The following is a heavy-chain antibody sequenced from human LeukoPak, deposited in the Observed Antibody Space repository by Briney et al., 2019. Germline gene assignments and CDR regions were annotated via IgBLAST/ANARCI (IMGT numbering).Heavy chain of an antibody. V-gene: IGHV1-69*04. D-gene: IGHD2-2*01. CDR1: GGTFSSYA. CDR2: IIPILGIA. CDR3: AREPRYCSSTSCPYGMDV. Sequence: ASVKVSCKASGGTFSSYAISWVRQAPGQGLEWMGRIIPILGIANYAQKFQGRVTITADKSTSTAYMELSSLRSEDTAVYYCAREPRYCSSTSCPYGMDVWGQGTTVTVSS. J-gene: IGHJ6*02.